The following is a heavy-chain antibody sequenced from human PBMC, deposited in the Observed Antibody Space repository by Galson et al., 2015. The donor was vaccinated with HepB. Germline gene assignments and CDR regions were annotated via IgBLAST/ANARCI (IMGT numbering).Heavy chain of an antibody. CDR1: GFTLSSSG. D-gene: IGHD2-21*02. Sequence: SLRLSCAVSGFTLSSSGMHWVRLAPGKGLEWVAVIKYDGNNKYYADSVKGRFTISRDSSKNTLYLQMNSLRGEDTAVYYCVRDLGRVTAIPFHWGQGTLVTVSS. J-gene: IGHJ4*02. V-gene: IGHV3-33*01. CDR2: IKYDGNNK. CDR3: VRDLGRVTAIPFH.